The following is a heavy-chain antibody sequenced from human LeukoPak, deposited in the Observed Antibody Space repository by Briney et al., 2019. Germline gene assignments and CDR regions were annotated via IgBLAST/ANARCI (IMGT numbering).Heavy chain of an antibody. CDR2: MSGGGGTT. D-gene: IGHD6-19*01. V-gene: IGHV3-23*01. J-gene: IGHJ4*02. CDR1: GFTFSRHW. CDR3: AKVPTIYSSSSNY. Sequence: PGGSLRLSCVASGFTFSRHWLSWVRQAPGKGLEWVSSMSGGGGTTYYADSVKGRFTISRDNSKNTLYLQMNSLRVEDTAIYFCAKVPTIYSSSSNYWGQGTLVTVSS.